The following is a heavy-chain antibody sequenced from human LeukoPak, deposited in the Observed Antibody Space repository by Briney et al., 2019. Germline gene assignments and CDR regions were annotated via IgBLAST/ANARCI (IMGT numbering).Heavy chain of an antibody. CDR3: ARDFWFGESGTGGYFDY. CDR2: ISHDGSHK. D-gene: IGHD3-10*01. J-gene: IGHJ4*02. CDR1: GFTFRSYA. V-gene: IGHV3-30*04. Sequence: PGGSLRLSCVASGFTFRSYAMHWVRQAPGKGLEWVTIISHDGSHKHFADSVKGRFTISRDNSKNMMYLQMNSLRAEDTVVYYCARDFWFGESGTGGYFDYWGQGTLVTVSS.